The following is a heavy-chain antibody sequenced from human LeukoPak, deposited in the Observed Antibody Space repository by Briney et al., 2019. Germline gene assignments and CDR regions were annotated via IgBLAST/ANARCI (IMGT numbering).Heavy chain of an antibody. D-gene: IGHD6-19*01. J-gene: IGHJ4*02. CDR1: GFTVSSNY. CDR2: ISSSSSYI. Sequence: GGSLRLSCAASGFTVSSNYMSWVRQAPGKGLEWVSSISSSSSYIYYADSVKGRFTISRDNAKNSLYLQMNSLRAEDTAVYYCARVTSGGLSYWGQGTLVTVSS. CDR3: ARVTSGGLSY. V-gene: IGHV3-21*01.